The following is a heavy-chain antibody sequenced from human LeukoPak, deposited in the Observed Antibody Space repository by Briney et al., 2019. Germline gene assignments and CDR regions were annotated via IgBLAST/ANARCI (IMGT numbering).Heavy chain of an antibody. V-gene: IGHV3-48*03. CDR3: ASSGGGTAAPGRHY. CDR1: GFTFSSFE. D-gene: IGHD6-13*01. Sequence: GGSLRLSCAASGFTFSSFEMNWVRQAPGNGLEWVSYISDSGSLIYYADSVRGRFTISRDNAKNSLSLQMNSLRAQDTAVYYCASSGGGTAAPGRHYWGQGTLVSVSS. CDR2: ISDSGSLI. J-gene: IGHJ4*02.